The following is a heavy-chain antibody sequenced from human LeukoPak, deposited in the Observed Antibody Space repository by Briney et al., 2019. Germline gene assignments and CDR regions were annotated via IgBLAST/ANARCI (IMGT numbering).Heavy chain of an antibody. CDR1: NYTFIRYG. D-gene: IGHD1-26*01. CDR3: AREESIGRYQFLHDS. CDR2: ISPYNGNT. J-gene: IGHJ4*02. V-gene: IGHV1-18*01. Sequence: GASVKVSCKASNYTFIRYGITWVRQAPGQALEWLAWISPYNGNTKYAQKFQGRVTMTTDTSTSTAYMELRSLTSDDTAVYYCAREESIGRYQFLHDSWGQGTLVTASS.